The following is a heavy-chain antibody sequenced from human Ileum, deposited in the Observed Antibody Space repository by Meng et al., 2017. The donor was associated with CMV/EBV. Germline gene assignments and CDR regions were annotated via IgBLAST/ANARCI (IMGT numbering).Heavy chain of an antibody. Sequence: GESLKISCATFGFSFRDYAASWVRQAPGKGLEWVAAISGSGRNIYYVDSVKGRFTISRDDSKNTLYLQMNSLRGEDTALYYCAKATDFDSWGQGTLVTVSS. CDR3: AKATDFDS. CDR2: ISGSGRNI. J-gene: IGHJ4*02. D-gene: IGHD4-11*01. CDR1: GFSFRDYA. V-gene: IGHV3-23*01.